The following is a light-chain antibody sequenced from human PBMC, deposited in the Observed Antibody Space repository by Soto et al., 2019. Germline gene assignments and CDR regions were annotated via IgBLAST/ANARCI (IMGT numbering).Light chain of an antibody. CDR3: QQYGSSPWT. CDR1: QTIRSNY. V-gene: IGKV3-20*01. J-gene: IGKJ1*01. CDR2: VAS. Sequence: ETVLTQSPGTLSLSPGERATLSCRASQTIRSNYLAWYRQTPGQAPRLLIYVASNRATGIADRFSGSGSGTDFTLILSRLEPEDLALYYCQQYGSSPWTFGQGTKVEIK.